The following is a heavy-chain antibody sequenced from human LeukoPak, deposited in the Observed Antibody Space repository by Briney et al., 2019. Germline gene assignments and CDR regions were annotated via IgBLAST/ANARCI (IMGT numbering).Heavy chain of an antibody. V-gene: IGHV4-34*01. CDR2: INHSGST. CDR3: AIIRVDTAMNWFDP. Sequence: SETLSLTWAVYGGSFSGYYWSWIRQPPGKGLEWIGEINHSGSTNYNPSLKSRVTISVDTSKNQFSLKLSSVTAADTAVYYCAIIRVDTAMNWFDPWGQGTLVTVSS. CDR1: GGSFSGYY. J-gene: IGHJ5*02. D-gene: IGHD5-18*01.